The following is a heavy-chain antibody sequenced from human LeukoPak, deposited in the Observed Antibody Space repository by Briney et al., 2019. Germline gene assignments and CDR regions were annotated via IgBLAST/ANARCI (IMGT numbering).Heavy chain of an antibody. J-gene: IGHJ6*03. CDR2: INPNSGGT. Sequence: ASVKVSCKASGYTFTDFYIHWVRQAPGQGLEWMGWINPNSGGTKYAQKFQGRVTMTRNTSISTAYMELSSLRSEDTAVYYCARGQTGSRNYYYYYMDVWGKGTTVTISS. CDR1: GYTFTDFY. V-gene: IGHV1-2*02. D-gene: IGHD3-10*01. CDR3: ARGQTGSRNYYYYYMDV.